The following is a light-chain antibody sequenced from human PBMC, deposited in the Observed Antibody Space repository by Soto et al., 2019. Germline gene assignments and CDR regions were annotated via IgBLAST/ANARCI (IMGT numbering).Light chain of an antibody. CDR2: DAS. CDR1: QDISNY. V-gene: IGKV1-33*01. J-gene: IGKJ4*01. CDR3: QQYHNLPLT. Sequence: DIQMTQSTSSLSASVGDRVTITCQASQDISNYLNWYQHKPGKAPNLLIYDASNLETGVPSRFSASGSGTEFTFTISSLQPADLATYYCQQYHNLPLTFGGGTKVEIK.